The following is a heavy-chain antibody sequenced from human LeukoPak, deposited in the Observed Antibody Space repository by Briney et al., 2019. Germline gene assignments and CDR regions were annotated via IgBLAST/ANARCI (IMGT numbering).Heavy chain of an antibody. CDR1: GYAFTGYY. D-gene: IGHD6-19*01. CDR2: IIPIFGTA. J-gene: IGHJ4*02. V-gene: IGHV1-69*05. Sequence: SVKVSCKASGYAFTGYYMHWVREAPGQGLEWMAGIIPIFGTANYAQKFQGRVTITTDESTSTAYMELSSLRSEDTAVYYCARDRISGQWLVTLDYWGQGTLVTVSS. CDR3: ARDRISGQWLVTLDY.